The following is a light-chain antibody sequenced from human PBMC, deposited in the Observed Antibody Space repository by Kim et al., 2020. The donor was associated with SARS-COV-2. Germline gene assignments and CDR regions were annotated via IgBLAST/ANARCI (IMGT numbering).Light chain of an antibody. Sequence: SELTQPPSASGTPGQRVTISCSVSSSNIGSNTVNWYQQLPGTAPKLLIYSNNQRPSGVPDRFSGSKSGTSASLAISGLQSEDEADYYCAAWDDSLKGVV. V-gene: IGLV1-44*01. CDR1: SSNIGSNT. CDR2: SNN. CDR3: AAWDDSLKGVV. J-gene: IGLJ2*01.